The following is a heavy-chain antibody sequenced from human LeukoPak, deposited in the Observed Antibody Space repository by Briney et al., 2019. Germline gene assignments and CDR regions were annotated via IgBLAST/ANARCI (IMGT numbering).Heavy chain of an antibody. D-gene: IGHD5-12*01. V-gene: IGHV3-30*18. J-gene: IGHJ4*02. CDR2: ISYDGSNK. CDR1: GFTFSSYG. Sequence: GGSLRLSCAASGFTFSSYGMHWVRQAPGKGLEWVAVISYDGSNKYYADSVKGRFTISRDNSKNTLYLQMNSLRAEDTAVYYCAKGGWGGYTYGGYFDYWGQGTLVTVSS. CDR3: AKGGWGGYTYGGYFDY.